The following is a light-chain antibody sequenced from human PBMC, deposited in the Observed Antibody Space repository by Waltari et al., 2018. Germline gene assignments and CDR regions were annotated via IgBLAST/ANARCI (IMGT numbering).Light chain of an antibody. CDR1: QSVSRA. V-gene: IGKV3-20*01. CDR3: QHYLRLPVT. Sequence: EIVLMQSLGPLSLPLGARATGSCRASQSVSRALAWYQQEPGQAPRLLIYGASTRATGIPDRFSGSGSGTDFSLTISRLEPDDFAIYYCQHYLRLPVTFGQGTTVEI. J-gene: IGKJ1*01. CDR2: GAS.